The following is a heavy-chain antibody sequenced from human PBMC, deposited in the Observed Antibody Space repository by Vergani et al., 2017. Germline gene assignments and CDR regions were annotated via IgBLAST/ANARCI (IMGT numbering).Heavy chain of an antibody. CDR2: INPNSGGT. V-gene: IGHV1-2*02. D-gene: IGHD6-19*01. J-gene: IGHJ4*02. Sequence: QVQLVQSGAEVKKPGASVKVSCKASGYTFTGYYMHWVRQAPGQGLEWMGWINPNSGGTNYAQKFQGRVTITADESTSTAYMELSSLRSEDTAVYYCAREGDSSGSHGDYWGQGTLVTVSS. CDR1: GYTFTGYY. CDR3: AREGDSSGSHGDY.